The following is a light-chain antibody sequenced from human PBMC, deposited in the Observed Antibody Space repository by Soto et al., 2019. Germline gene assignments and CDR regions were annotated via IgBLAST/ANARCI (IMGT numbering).Light chain of an antibody. CDR1: SSDVGGYKY. V-gene: IGLV2-14*01. CDR2: EVS. CDR3: SSYTSSSTRV. Sequence: QSALTQPPSASGSPGQSVTISCTGTSSDVGGYKYVSWYQQHPGKAPKLMIYEVSNRPSGVSNRFSGSKSGNTASLTISGLQAEDEADYYCSSYTSSSTRVFGSATKVTVL. J-gene: IGLJ1*01.